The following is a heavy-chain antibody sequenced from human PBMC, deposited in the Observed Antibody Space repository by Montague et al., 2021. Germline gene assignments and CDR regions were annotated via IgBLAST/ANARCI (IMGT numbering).Heavy chain of an antibody. CDR2: IYYSGST. D-gene: IGHD2-2*01. CDR1: GVSISSYY. V-gene: IGHV4-59*08. CDR3: AKQALTRYCTSTTCFGAAFDI. J-gene: IGHJ3*02. Sequence: SETLSLTCTVSGVSISSYYWTWIRQPPGKGLEWIGFIYYSGSTNYNPSLKSRVTISVDTSKNQFSLKLSSVTAADTAVYYRAKQALTRYCTSTTCFGAAFDIWGQGTRVTVSS.